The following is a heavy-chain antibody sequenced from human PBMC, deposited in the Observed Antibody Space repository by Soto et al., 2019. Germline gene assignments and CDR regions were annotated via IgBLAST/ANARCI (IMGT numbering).Heavy chain of an antibody. CDR1: GYTFTSYG. Sequence: QVQLVQSGAEVKKPGASVKVSCKASGYTFTSYGTSWVRQAPGQGLEWMGWISAYNGNTNYAQKLQGRVTMTTDTSTSTAYMELRSLRSDDTAVYYYARDEYYDILTGYYLAYGMDVWGQGTTVTVSS. V-gene: IGHV1-18*01. D-gene: IGHD3-9*01. CDR3: ARDEYYDILTGYYLAYGMDV. J-gene: IGHJ6*02. CDR2: ISAYNGNT.